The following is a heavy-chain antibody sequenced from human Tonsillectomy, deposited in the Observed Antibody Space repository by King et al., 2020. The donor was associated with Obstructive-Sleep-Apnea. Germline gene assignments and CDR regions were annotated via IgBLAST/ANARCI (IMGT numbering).Heavy chain of an antibody. V-gene: IGHV3-48*04. D-gene: IGHD3-3*01. Sequence: VQLVESGGGLVQPGGSLRLSCAASGFTFSTYSMNWVRQTPGKGLEWVAYISSSSTTIYHADSVKGRFTISRDNAKNSLNLQMNSLRAEDTAVYYCAREYKYYDFWSGYPDYWGQGTLVTAAS. CDR3: AREYKYYDFWSGYPDY. J-gene: IGHJ4*02. CDR1: GFTFSTYS. CDR2: ISSSSTTI.